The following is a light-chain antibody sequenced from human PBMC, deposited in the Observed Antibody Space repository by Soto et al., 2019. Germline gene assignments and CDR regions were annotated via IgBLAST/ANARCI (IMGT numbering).Light chain of an antibody. CDR1: SSDIGGYNY. CDR2: DVS. V-gene: IGLV2-14*01. J-gene: IGLJ2*01. Sequence: QSALTQPASVSGSPGQSITISCTGTSSDIGGYNYVSWYQQHPGKAPQLMIYDVSNRPSGVSNRFSGSKSGNTASLTISGLQAEDEADYYCSSYTSSSVLVVFGGGTKLTVL. CDR3: SSYTSSSVLVV.